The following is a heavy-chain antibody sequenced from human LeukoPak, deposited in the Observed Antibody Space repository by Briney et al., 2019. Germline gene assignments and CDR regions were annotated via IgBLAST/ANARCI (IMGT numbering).Heavy chain of an antibody. CDR1: GGSISSYY. V-gene: IGHV4-34*01. J-gene: IGHJ4*02. Sequence: SETLSLTCTVSGGSISSYYWSWIRQPPGKGLEWIGEINHSGSTNYNPSLKSRVTISVDTSKNQFSLKLSSVTAADTAVYYCARGKDIVVVPAAIRVVIQPAVSLDYWGQGTLVTVSS. D-gene: IGHD2-2*02. CDR3: ARGKDIVVVPAAIRVVIQPAVSLDY. CDR2: INHSGST.